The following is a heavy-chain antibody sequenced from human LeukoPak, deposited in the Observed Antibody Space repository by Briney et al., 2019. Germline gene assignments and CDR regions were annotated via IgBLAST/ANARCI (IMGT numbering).Heavy chain of an antibody. CDR1: GYAFTGYY. CDR2: INPNNGVT. CDR3: ARGDGEVAFDI. Sequence: ASVKVSCKASGYAFTGYYMHWVRQAPGQGLEWVGWINPNNGVTTYAQKFQGRVTMTGDTSISTAYMELSRLRSDDTAAYYCARGDGEVAFDIWGQGTMVTVSS. V-gene: IGHV1-2*02. J-gene: IGHJ3*02. D-gene: IGHD4-17*01.